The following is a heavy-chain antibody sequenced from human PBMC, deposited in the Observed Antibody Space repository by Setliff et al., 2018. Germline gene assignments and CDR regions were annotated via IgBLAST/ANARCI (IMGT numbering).Heavy chain of an antibody. Sequence: SETLSLTCTVSGGSISSMSYYWGWIRQPPGKGLEWIGSIYHSGSSYYNSSLRSRVTISVDTSKNQFSLKLRSVTAADTAVYYCARLSWDGLRYHGLDVWGQGTTVTVSS. CDR3: ARLSWDGLRYHGLDV. CDR2: IYHSGSS. D-gene: IGHD3-10*01. V-gene: IGHV4-39*07. J-gene: IGHJ6*02. CDR1: GGSISSMSYY.